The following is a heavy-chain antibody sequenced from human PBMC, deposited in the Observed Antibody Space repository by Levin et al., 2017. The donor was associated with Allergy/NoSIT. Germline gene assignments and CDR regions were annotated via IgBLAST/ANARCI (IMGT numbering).Heavy chain of an antibody. V-gene: IGHV1-2*02. CDR3: ARDPLTSTYDILTRVGFDP. D-gene: IGHD3-9*01. Sequence: VASVKVSCKASGYTFTGYYMHWVRQAPGQGLEWMGWINPNSGGTNYAQKFQGRVTMTRDTSISTAYMELSRLRSDDTAVYYCARDPLTSTYDILTRVGFDPWGQGTLVTVSS. J-gene: IGHJ5*02. CDR1: GYTFTGYY. CDR2: INPNSGGT.